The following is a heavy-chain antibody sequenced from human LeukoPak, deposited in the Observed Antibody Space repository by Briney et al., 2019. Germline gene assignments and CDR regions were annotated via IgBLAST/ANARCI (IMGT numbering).Heavy chain of an antibody. CDR2: ISSSSSYI. D-gene: IGHD3-9*01. CDR1: GFTFSSYS. Sequence: PGGSLRFSCAASGFTFSSYSMNWVRQAPGKGLEWVSSISSSSSYIYYADSVKGRFTISRDNAKNSLYLQMNSLRAEDTAVYYCARDYDILTGYPRAFDIWGQGTMVTVSS. CDR3: ARDYDILTGYPRAFDI. J-gene: IGHJ3*02. V-gene: IGHV3-21*01.